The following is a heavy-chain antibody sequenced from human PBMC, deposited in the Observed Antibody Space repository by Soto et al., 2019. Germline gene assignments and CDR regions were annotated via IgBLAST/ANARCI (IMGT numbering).Heavy chain of an antibody. CDR2: INAGNGNT. CDR1: GYTFTNYA. D-gene: IGHD6-19*01. Sequence: ASVKVSCKASGYTFTNYAIHWVRQAPGQRLEWMGWINAGNGNTKYSQKFQGRVTITSDTSASIAYMDLSSLRSEDTAVYYCARVPQWLDSNWFDPWGQGTQVTVSS. CDR3: ARVPQWLDSNWFDP. J-gene: IGHJ5*02. V-gene: IGHV1-3*01.